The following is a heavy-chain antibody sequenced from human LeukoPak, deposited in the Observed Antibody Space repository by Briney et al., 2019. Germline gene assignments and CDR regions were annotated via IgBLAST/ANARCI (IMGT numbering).Heavy chain of an antibody. V-gene: IGHV1-18*01. J-gene: IGHJ4*02. Sequence: ASVKVSCKASGYTFTSYGISWVRQAPGQGLEWMGCISAYNGNTNYAQKLQGRVTMTTDTSTSTAYMELRSLRSDDTAVYYCARDTHRGAIGVMVRGVTADYWGQGTLVTVSS. CDR1: GYTFTSYG. D-gene: IGHD3-10*01. CDR2: ISAYNGNT. CDR3: ARDTHRGAIGVMVRGVTADY.